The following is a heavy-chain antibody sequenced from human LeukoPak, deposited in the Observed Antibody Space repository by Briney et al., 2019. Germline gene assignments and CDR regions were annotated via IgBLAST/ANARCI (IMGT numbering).Heavy chain of an antibody. CDR1: GFTFSSYW. V-gene: IGHV3-74*01. CDR3: VRPDIVTVPLGC. J-gene: IGHJ4*02. CDR2: INTDGSIT. Sequence: GGSLRLSCAASGFTFSSYWMHWVRQAPGKGLVWVSRINTDGSITDYADSVKGRFTISRDNAKNTLYLQVNSLRAEDTAIYYCVRPDIVTVPLGCWGQGTLVTVSS. D-gene: IGHD2-2*01.